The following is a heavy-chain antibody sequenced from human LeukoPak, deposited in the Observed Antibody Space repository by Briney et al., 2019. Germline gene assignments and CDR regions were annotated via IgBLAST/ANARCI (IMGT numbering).Heavy chain of an antibody. CDR3: ATEYGSGSYWKIDY. Sequence: SETLSLTCTVSGGSVSSGSYYWSWIRQPPGKGLEWFGYIYYSGSTNYNPSLKSRVTISVDTSKNQFSLKLSSVTAADTAVYYCATEYGSGSYWKIDYWGQGTLVTVSS. J-gene: IGHJ4*02. CDR2: IYYSGST. D-gene: IGHD3-10*01. V-gene: IGHV4-61*01. CDR1: GGSVSSGSYY.